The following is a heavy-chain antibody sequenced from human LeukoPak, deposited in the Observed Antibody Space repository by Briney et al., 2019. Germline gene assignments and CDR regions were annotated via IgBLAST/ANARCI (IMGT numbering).Heavy chain of an antibody. CDR1: GYTLTELS. D-gene: IGHD3-22*01. J-gene: IGHJ4*02. CDR3: ATDSGHRSGYHYY. CDR2: FDPEDGET. Sequence: ASVKVSCKVSGYTLTELSMHWVRQAPGKGLEWMGGFDPEDGETIYAQKFQGRVTMTEDTSTDTAYMELSSLRSEDTAIYYCATDSGHRSGYHYYWGQGTLVTVSS. V-gene: IGHV1-24*01.